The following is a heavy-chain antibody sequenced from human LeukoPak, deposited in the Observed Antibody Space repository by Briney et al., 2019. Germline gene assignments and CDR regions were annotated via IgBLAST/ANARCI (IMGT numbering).Heavy chain of an antibody. CDR2: ISYDGSNK. J-gene: IGHJ6*02. CDR1: GFTFNNYG. CDR3: AKGIAAAGPRAYYYGMDV. D-gene: IGHD6-13*01. Sequence: PGGSLRLSCAASGFTFNNYGMHWVCQAPGKGLEWVAVISYDGSNKYYADSVKGRFTISRDNSKNTLYLQMNSLRAEDTAVYYCAKGIAAAGPRAYYYGMDVWGQGTTVTVSS. V-gene: IGHV3-30*18.